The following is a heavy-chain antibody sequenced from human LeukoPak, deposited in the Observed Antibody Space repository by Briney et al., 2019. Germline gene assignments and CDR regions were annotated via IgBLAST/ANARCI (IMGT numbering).Heavy chain of an antibody. J-gene: IGHJ2*01. V-gene: IGHV3-48*02. Sequence: GGSLRLSCAASGFTFSSYTMNWVRQAPGKGLEWVSYISSSSTTIYYADSVKGRFTISRDNAKNSLYPQMNSLRDEDTAVYYCARDWEYWYFDLWGRGTLVTVSS. D-gene: IGHD2/OR15-2a*01. CDR2: ISSSSTTI. CDR1: GFTFSSYT. CDR3: ARDWEYWYFDL.